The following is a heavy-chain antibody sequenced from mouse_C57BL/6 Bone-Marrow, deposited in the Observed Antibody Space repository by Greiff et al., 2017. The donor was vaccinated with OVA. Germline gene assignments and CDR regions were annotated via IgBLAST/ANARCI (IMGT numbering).Heavy chain of an antibody. V-gene: IGHV3-6*01. CDR1: GYSITSGYY. Sequence: EVQLQQSGPGLVKPSQSLSLTCSVTGYSITSGYYWNWIRQFPGNKLEWMGYISYDGSNNYNPSLKNRISITRDTSTNQFFLKLNSVTTEDTATYYCASNRGTTVVKWDFDVWGTGTTVTVSS. D-gene: IGHD1-1*01. CDR2: ISYDGSN. J-gene: IGHJ1*03. CDR3: ASNRGTTVVKWDFDV.